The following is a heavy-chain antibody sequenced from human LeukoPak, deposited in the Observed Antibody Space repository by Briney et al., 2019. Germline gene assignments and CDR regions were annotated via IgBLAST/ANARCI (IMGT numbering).Heavy chain of an antibody. CDR3: ARLYDFWSGYYAYYGMDV. Sequence: SVKVSCKASGGTFSSYAISWVRQAPGQGLEWMGGIIPIFGTANYAQKFQGRVTITADESTSTAYMELSSLRSEDTAVYYCARLYDFWSGYYAYYGMDVWGQGTTVTVSS. CDR2: IIPIFGTA. V-gene: IGHV1-69*13. D-gene: IGHD3-3*01. J-gene: IGHJ6*02. CDR1: GGTFSSYA.